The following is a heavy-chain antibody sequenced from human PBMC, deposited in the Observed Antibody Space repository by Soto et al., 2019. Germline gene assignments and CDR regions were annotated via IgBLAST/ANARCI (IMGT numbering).Heavy chain of an antibody. CDR1: GFTFSSYG. CDR2: IWYDGSNK. D-gene: IGHD1-26*01. J-gene: IGHJ3*02. Sequence: GGSLRLSCAASGFTFSSYGMHWVRQAPGKGLEWVAVIWYDGSNKYYADSVKGRFTISRDNSKNTLYLQMNSLRAEDTAVYYCARTPLEWELLGYAFDIWGQGTMVTVSS. V-gene: IGHV3-33*01. CDR3: ARTPLEWELLGYAFDI.